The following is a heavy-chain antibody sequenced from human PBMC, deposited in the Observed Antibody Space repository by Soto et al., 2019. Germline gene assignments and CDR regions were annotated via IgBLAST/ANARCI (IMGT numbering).Heavy chain of an antibody. Sequence: EVQLLESGGGLVQPGGSLRLSCAASGFAFSTYGMTWVRQAPGKGLEWVSALGGSGAATYYADSVRGRFTVSRDNFKNTLYLQMNSLRAEDTAVYYCAKTVFGFFGAFDLWGQGTMVTVSS. V-gene: IGHV3-23*01. CDR1: GFAFSTYG. D-gene: IGHD3-3*01. CDR3: AKTVFGFFGAFDL. CDR2: LGGSGAAT. J-gene: IGHJ3*01.